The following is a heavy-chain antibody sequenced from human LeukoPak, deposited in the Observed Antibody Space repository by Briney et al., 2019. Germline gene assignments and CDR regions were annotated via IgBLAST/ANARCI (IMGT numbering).Heavy chain of an antibody. CDR2: ITGSGVST. D-gene: IGHD4-17*01. Sequence: GGSPRLSCAASGFTFSSYAMSWVRQAPGKGLEWVSSITGSGVSTYYADSVKGRFTISRDNSKNTLYLQMNSLRAEDTAVYYCAKDESTATSPGWGQGTLVTVSS. CDR3: AKDESTATSPG. J-gene: IGHJ4*02. CDR1: GFTFSSYA. V-gene: IGHV3-23*01.